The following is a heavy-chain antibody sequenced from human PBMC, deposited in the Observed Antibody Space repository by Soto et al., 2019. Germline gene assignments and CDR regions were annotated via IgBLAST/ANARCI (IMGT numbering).Heavy chain of an antibody. CDR3: ARLDGNSAYYYYGMDV. CDR2: IYYSGST. D-gene: IGHD6-19*01. CDR1: GDSISSSSYY. V-gene: IGHV4-39*01. J-gene: IGHJ6*02. Sequence: SETLSLTCIVSGDSISSSSYYWGWIRQPPGKGLEWIGSIYYSGSTYYNPSLKSRVTISVDTSKNQFSLKLSSVTAADTAVYYRARLDGNSAYYYYGMDVWGQRNTVTVSS.